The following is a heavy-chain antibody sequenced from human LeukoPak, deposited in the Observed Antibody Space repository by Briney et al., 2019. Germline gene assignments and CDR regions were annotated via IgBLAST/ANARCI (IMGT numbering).Heavy chain of an antibody. CDR3: AGILRGAFDI. J-gene: IGHJ3*02. CDR2: LYSGGTT. V-gene: IGHV3-53*01. CDR1: GFTVSSND. Sequence: PGGSLRLSCAASGFTVSSNDMNWVRQAPGKGLEWVSLLYSGGTTYYADSVKGRFTISRDISKNTLYLQMNTLRAEDTAVYFCAGILRGAFDIWGQGTMVTVSS.